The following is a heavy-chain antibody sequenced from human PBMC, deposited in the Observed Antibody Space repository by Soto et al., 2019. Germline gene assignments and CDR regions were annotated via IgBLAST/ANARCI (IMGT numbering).Heavy chain of an antibody. CDR2: ISSSGSTI. CDR1: GFTFSSYE. D-gene: IGHD2-2*01. CDR3: ARRYCSSTSCYRYYYYGMDV. J-gene: IGHJ6*02. V-gene: IGHV3-48*03. Sequence: LRLSCAASGFTFSSYEMNWVRQAPGKGLEWVSYISSSGSTIYYADSVKGRFTISRDNAKNSLYLQMNSLRAEDTAVYYCARRYCSSTSCYRYYYYGMDVWGQGTTVTVSS.